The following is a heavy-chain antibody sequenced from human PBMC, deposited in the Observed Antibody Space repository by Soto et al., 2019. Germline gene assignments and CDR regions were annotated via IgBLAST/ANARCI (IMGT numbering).Heavy chain of an antibody. CDR3: AGEEVRVNGGSYSFA. J-gene: IGHJ5*02. CDR1: GYTFTSYG. CDR2: ISAYNGNT. Sequence: GASVKVSCKASGYTFTSYGISWVRQAPGQGLEWMGWISAYNGNTNYAQKLQGRVTMTKDTSTSTAYMELRSLRSDDTAVYYCAGEEVRVNGGSYSFAWGQGTLVTVSS. V-gene: IGHV1-18*01. D-gene: IGHD1-26*01.